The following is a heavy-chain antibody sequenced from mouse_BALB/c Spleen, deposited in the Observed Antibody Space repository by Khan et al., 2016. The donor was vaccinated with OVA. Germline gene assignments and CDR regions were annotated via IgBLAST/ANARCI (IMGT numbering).Heavy chain of an antibody. CDR1: GYTFTSYW. J-gene: IGHJ3*01. CDR3: TRRNWDVAWLAY. D-gene: IGHD4-1*01. V-gene: IGHV1-5*01. Sequence: EVQLQQSGTVLARPGASVKMSCKASGYTFTSYWMHWVKQRPGQGLEWIGDIYPGNTDTNYNQKFKGKAQLTVVTSTSTAYMELYSLTNDDSAVYYCTRRNWDVAWLAYWGQGTLVTVSA. CDR2: IYPGNTDT.